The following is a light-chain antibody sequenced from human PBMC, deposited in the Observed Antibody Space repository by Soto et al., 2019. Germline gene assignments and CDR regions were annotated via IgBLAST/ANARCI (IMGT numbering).Light chain of an antibody. CDR2: DAS. V-gene: IGKV1-5*01. CDR1: QSSNNW. Sequence: DIQMTQSPATLSAPVEDIVTITCRASQSSNNWLAWYHQKAGNPPKLLIYDASSLESGVPSRFSGSGSGTEFSLTISSLQTDEFATYYCQHLTFGQGTKVEV. J-gene: IGKJ1*01. CDR3: QHLT.